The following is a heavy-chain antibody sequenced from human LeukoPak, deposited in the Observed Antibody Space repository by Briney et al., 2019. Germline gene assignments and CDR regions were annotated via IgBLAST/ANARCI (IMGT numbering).Heavy chain of an antibody. V-gene: IGHV4-59*01. CDR3: AREAVVAATKQCNWFDP. D-gene: IGHD2-15*01. CDR2: IYYSGST. J-gene: IGHJ5*02. CDR1: GGSISSYY. Sequence: PSETLSLTCTVSGGSISSYYWSWIRQPPGKGLEWIGYIYYSGSTNYNPSLKGRVTISVDTSKNQFSLKLSSVTAADTAVYYCAREAVVAATKQCNWFDPWGQGTLVTVSS.